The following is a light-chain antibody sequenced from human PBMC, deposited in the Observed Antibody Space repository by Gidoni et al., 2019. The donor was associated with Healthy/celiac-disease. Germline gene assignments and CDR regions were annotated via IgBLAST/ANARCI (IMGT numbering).Light chain of an antibody. CDR1: QSVSNY. CDR2: DAS. V-gene: IGKV3-11*01. J-gene: IGKJ4*01. Sequence: EIVLTQSPATLSLSPGERATLSCRASQSVSNYLAWYQQKPGQAPRLLIYDASNRATGIPARFSGSGSGTDFTLTISSLEPEDFAVYYCQQRSNWPLLTFXGXTQVEIK. CDR3: QQRSNWPLLT.